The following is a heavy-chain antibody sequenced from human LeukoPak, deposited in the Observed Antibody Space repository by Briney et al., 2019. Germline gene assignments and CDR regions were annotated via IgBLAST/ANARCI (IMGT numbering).Heavy chain of an antibody. D-gene: IGHD6-13*01. Sequence: PGGSLRLSCAASGFSFDDSAMHWVRQAPGKGLEWVSGISWNSGSIGYADSVKGRFTISRDNAKNSLYLQMNSLRAEDTALYYCAKDSLAAAEDAFDIWGQGTMVTVSS. CDR1: GFSFDDSA. V-gene: IGHV3-9*01. J-gene: IGHJ3*02. CDR3: AKDSLAAAEDAFDI. CDR2: ISWNSGSI.